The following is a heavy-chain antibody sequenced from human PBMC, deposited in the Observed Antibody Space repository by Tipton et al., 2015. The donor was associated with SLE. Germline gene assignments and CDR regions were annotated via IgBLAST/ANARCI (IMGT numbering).Heavy chain of an antibody. CDR3: AKDLGHGSGWLYAFDI. J-gene: IGHJ3*02. Sequence: GSLRLSCAASGFTFTNYVINWVRQAPGKGLEWVSVIGGSGVSTYYADSVKGRFTISRDNSNNTLYLQMNSLRAEDTAVYYCAKDLGHGSGWLYAFDIWGQGTMVTVSS. CDR1: GFTFTNYV. D-gene: IGHD6-19*01. CDR2: IGGSGVST. V-gene: IGHV3-23*01.